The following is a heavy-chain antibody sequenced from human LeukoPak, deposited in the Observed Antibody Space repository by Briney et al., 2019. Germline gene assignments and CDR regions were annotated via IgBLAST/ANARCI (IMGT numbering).Heavy chain of an antibody. D-gene: IGHD5-24*01. CDR3: ARERGMATIDY. CDR1: GGSISSSSYY. V-gene: IGHV4-39*07. CDR2: IYYSGST. Sequence: SETLSLTCTVSGGSISSSSYYWGWIRQPPGKGLEWIGGIYYSGSTYYNPSLKSRVTISVDTSKNQFSLKLSSVTAADTAVYYCARERGMATIDYWGQGTLVTVSS. J-gene: IGHJ4*02.